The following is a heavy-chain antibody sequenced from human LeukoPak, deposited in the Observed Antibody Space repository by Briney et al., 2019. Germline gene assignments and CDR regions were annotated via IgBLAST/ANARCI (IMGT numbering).Heavy chain of an antibody. CDR2: IKNDGAVK. V-gene: IGHV3-7*01. D-gene: IGHD2-2*01. CDR3: ARDPNGYCSSTSCYGDDY. J-gene: IGHJ4*02. CDR1: GFTFSSYS. Sequence: GGSLRLSCAASGFTFSSYSMNWVRQAPGKGLEWVANIKNDGAVKNYVDSVKGRFTISRDNSKNTLYLQMNSLRAEDTAVYYCARDPNGYCSSTSCYGDDYWGQGTLVTVSS.